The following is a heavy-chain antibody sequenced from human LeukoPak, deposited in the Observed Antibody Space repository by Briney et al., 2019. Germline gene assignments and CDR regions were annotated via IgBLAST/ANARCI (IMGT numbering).Heavy chain of an antibody. CDR1: GFTFGNYW. Sequence: PGGSLRLSCTASGFTFGNYWMHWVRQAPGKGLVWVSHINTDGSDTDYADSVKGRFTISRDNAKNTLYLQMNSLRAEDMAVYYCAGDREQFDAFDIWGQGTIVTVSS. V-gene: IGHV3-74*01. J-gene: IGHJ3*02. CDR2: INTDGSDT. D-gene: IGHD1/OR15-1a*01. CDR3: AGDREQFDAFDI.